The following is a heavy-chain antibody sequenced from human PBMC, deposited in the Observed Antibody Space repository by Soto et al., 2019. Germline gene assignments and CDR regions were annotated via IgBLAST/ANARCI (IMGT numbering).Heavy chain of an antibody. J-gene: IGHJ4*02. V-gene: IGHV1-18*01. CDR3: ARDSHPVDY. CDR2: IIAYNFNT. Sequence: ASVKVSCKASGYTFTSYGISLVRQAPVQVLELIVWIIAYNFNTNYSQKLQGRFTITTYTSTITSYMELRILRSDDTAVYYCARDSHPVDYWGQGTLVTVS. CDR1: GYTFTSYG.